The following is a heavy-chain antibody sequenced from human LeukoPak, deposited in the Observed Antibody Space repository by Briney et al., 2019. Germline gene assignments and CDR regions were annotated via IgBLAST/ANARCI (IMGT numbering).Heavy chain of an antibody. V-gene: IGHV4-59*01. CDR3: AGQWLPESGYYYYGMDV. CDR2: IYYSGST. CDR1: GGSISSYY. D-gene: IGHD5-12*01. Sequence: KASETLSLTCTVSGGSISSYYWSWIRQPPGKGLEWIGYIYYSGSTNYNPSLKSRVTISVDTSKNQFSLKLSSVTAADTAVYYCAGQWLPESGYYYYGMDVWGQGTTVTVSS. J-gene: IGHJ6*02.